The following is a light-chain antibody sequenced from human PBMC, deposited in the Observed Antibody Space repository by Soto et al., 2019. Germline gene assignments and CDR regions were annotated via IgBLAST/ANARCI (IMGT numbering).Light chain of an antibody. CDR3: QHYNSYSEA. V-gene: IGKV1-5*03. CDR1: QTISSW. CDR2: KAS. J-gene: IGKJ1*01. Sequence: QSPSSLSGSVGDRVTITCRASQTISSWLAWYQQKPGKAPKLLIYKASTLKSGVPSRFSGSGSGTEFTLTISSLQPDDFATYYCQHYNSYSEAFGQGTKVDIK.